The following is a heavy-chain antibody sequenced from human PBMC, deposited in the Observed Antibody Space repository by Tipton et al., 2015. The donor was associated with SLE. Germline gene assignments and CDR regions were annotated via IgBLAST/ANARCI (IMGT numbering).Heavy chain of an antibody. V-gene: IGHV4-61*01. J-gene: IGHJ4*02. D-gene: IGHD1-26*01. CDR2: IYYSGST. CDR3: ARGKKWGPADY. CDR1: GYSSSSGYY. Sequence: PGLVKPSETLSLTYTVSGYSSSSGYYWGWIRQPPGKGLEWIGYIYYSGSTNYNPSLTSRVTISVDTSKNQFSLKLSSVTAADTAVYYCARGKKWGPADYWGQGTLVTVSS.